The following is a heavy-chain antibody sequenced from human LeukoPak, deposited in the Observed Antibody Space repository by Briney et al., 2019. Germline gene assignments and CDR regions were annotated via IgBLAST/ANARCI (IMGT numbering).Heavy chain of an antibody. CDR2: IRYDGSNK. V-gene: IGHV3-30*02. Sequence: GGSLRLSCAASGFTFSTSGMHWVRQTPGKGLEWVTFIRYDGSNKYYAGSVKGRFTISRDNSKNTLYLQMNSLRAEDTAVYHCAKSVLHREGYNLGPLVYWGHGTLVTVSS. CDR1: GFTFSTSG. D-gene: IGHD5-24*01. CDR3: AKSVLHREGYNLGPLVY. J-gene: IGHJ4*01.